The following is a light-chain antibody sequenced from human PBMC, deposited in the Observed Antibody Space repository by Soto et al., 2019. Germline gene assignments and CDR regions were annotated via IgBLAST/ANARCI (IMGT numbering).Light chain of an antibody. CDR1: RSIGNS. V-gene: IGKV3-11*01. Sequence: EIVLTQSPATLSLSPGERATLSCRASRSIGNSLIWYQQKPGQAPTLLIYDVSNRAAGIPARFSGSGSGTDFTVTISSLEPEDFAFYYCQQRFSWPITFGQGTRLEIK. CDR3: QQRFSWPIT. J-gene: IGKJ5*01. CDR2: DVS.